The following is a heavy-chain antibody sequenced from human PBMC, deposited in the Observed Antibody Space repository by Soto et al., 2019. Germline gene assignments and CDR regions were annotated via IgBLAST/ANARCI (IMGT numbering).Heavy chain of an antibody. CDR1: GYTFASYG. V-gene: IGHV1-18*01. CDR3: AREERRGYSYGYFDY. CDR2: ISAYNGNT. D-gene: IGHD5-18*01. J-gene: IGHJ4*02. Sequence: SVKVSCKDSGYTFASYGSSWVRQAPGQGLEWMGWISAYNGNTNYAQKLQGRVTMTTDTSTSTAYMELRSLRSDDTAVYYCAREERRGYSYGYFDYWGQGTLVTVSS.